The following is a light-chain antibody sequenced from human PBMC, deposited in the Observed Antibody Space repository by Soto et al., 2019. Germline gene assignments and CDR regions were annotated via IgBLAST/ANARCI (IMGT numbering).Light chain of an antibody. CDR3: QSFDSSLSVVV. CDR1: ASDIGAGYD. J-gene: IGLJ2*01. Sequence: QSVLTQPPSVSGAPGQTVTISCTGSASDIGAGYDVHWYQQVRRITPKLLIFSYSNRPSGVPVRFSGSKSGTSASLAITGLQAEDEADYYCQSFDSSLSVVVFGGGTQLTVL. V-gene: IGLV1-40*01. CDR2: SYS.